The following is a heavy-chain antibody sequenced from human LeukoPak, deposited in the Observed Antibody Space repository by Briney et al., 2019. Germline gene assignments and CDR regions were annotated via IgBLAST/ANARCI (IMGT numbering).Heavy chain of an antibody. V-gene: IGHV3-74*01. Sequence: AGSLRLSCAASGFTFSGHWMHWDRPAPGKGLVWVSRINTDGGTTYYADSVKGRFTISRDNAKDTLYMQMDSLRAEDTAVYFCARGSSPGGWLDPWGQGTLVTVSS. CDR2: INTDGGTT. D-gene: IGHD1-14*01. CDR3: ARGSSPGGWLDP. CDR1: GFTFSGHW. J-gene: IGHJ5*02.